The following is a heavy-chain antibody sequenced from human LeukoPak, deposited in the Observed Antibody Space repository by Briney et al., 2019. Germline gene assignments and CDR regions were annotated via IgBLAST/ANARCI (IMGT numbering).Heavy chain of an antibody. CDR3: ARGYGGNSVEIYFDN. CDR2: IKPNSDAT. Sequence: ASVKVSSKASGYAFAGYYMHWVRQAPGQGLEWMGCIKPNSDATDYAQKFQGRVTMTSDTSISTAYMELSRLNSDDTAVYYCARGYGGNSVEIYFDNWGQGTLATVSS. CDR1: GYAFAGYY. V-gene: IGHV1-2*02. J-gene: IGHJ4*02. D-gene: IGHD4-23*01.